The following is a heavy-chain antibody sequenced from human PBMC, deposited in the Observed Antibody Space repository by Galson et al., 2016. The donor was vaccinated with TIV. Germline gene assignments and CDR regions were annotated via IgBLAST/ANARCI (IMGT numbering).Heavy chain of an antibody. CDR1: GLVFSDYA. J-gene: IGHJ1*01. Sequence: SLRLSCAASGLVFSDYAMHWVRQAPGKGLEWVAVISYDGSSQYYASSVKGRFTVSRDDSKNTLFLQMNNLRVEDTAVYYCASHKLSGGTEEEEGEYFQHWGQGTLVTVSS. D-gene: IGHD2-15*01. CDR2: ISYDGSSQ. V-gene: IGHV3-30*04. CDR3: ASHKLSGGTEEEEGEYFQH.